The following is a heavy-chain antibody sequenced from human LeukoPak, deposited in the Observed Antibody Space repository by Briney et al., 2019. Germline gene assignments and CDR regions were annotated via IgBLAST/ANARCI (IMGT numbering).Heavy chain of an antibody. D-gene: IGHD3-10*01. Sequence: SVKVSCKAPGGTFSSYDISWVRQAPGQGLEWMGRIIPILGIANYAQKFQGRVTITADKSTSTAYMELSSLRSEDTAVYYCARDRAPRGSYYMDVWGKGTTVTVSS. J-gene: IGHJ6*03. CDR1: GGTFSSYD. CDR2: IIPILGIA. CDR3: ARDRAPRGSYYMDV. V-gene: IGHV1-69*04.